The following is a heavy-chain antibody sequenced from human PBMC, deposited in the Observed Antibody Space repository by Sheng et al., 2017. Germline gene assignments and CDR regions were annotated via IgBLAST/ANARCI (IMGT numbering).Heavy chain of an antibody. CDR1: GFTFSSYA. CDR3: AKGQSAYSKSFDC. CDR2: VSGNGGRT. D-gene: IGHD5-18*01. Sequence: EVQLLESGGGLVQPGGSLRLSCTVSGFTFSSYAFTWVRQAPGKGLEWVSSVSGNGGRTDYADSVRGRFAISRDNSKNTLYLQMNSLRAEDTAEYYCAKGQSAYSKSFDCWGQGTLVTVSS. J-gene: IGHJ4*02. V-gene: IGHV3-23*01.